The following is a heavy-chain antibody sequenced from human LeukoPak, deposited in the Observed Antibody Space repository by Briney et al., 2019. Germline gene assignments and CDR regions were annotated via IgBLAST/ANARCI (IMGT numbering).Heavy chain of an antibody. CDR2: IYYSGNT. CDR3: ARRPTYYPFDI. J-gene: IGHJ3*02. V-gene: IGHV4-59*08. D-gene: IGHD3-10*01. Sequence: PSETLSLTCTVSGGSISSYYWSWIRQPPGKGLEWIGYIYYSGNTNYNPSLKSRVTISVDTSKNQFSLKLTSVTAADTAVYYCARRPTYYPFDIWGQGTMVTVSS. CDR1: GGSISSYY.